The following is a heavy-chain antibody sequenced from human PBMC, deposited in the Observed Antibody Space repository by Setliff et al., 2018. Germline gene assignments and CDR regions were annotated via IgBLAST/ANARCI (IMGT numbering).Heavy chain of an antibody. CDR1: GGSISSHY. D-gene: IGHD6-6*01. V-gene: IGHV4-34*01. CDR2: INHRGST. CDR3: ARGRNIAARLLDS. Sequence: ASETLSLTCTVSGGSISSHYWSWIRQPPGKGVEWVGEINHRGSTTYNPSLKSRVTISVDTSKDQFSLKVISMTAADTAVYYCARGRNIAARLLDSWGQGTLVTVSS. J-gene: IGHJ4*02.